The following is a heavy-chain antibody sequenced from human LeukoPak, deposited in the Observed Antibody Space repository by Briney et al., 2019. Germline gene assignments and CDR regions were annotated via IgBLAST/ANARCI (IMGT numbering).Heavy chain of an antibody. CDR1: GGSISNSTYY. D-gene: IGHD2-15*01. CDR2: IYYSGST. Sequence: SETLSLTCAVSGGSISNSTYYWGCIRQPPGKGLEWIGTIYYSGSTYYNPSLKSRVTISVDTSKNQFSLQLRSVTAADTALYYCVRARDMAFDLWGQGTMVTVSS. V-gene: IGHV4-39*07. CDR3: VRARDMAFDL. J-gene: IGHJ3*01.